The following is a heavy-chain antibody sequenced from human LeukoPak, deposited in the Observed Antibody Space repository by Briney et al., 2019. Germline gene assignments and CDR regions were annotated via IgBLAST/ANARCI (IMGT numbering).Heavy chain of an antibody. CDR2: IRYDGSNK. CDR3: AKDTPPPYTCFDP. Sequence: GGSLRLSCAASGFTFSSYGMHWVRQAPGKGLEWVAFIRYDGSNKYYADSVKGRFTISRDNSKNTLYLQMNSLRAEDTAVDYCAKDTPPPYTCFDPGGQETLVTVSS. CDR1: GFTFSSYG. J-gene: IGHJ5*02. V-gene: IGHV3-30*02.